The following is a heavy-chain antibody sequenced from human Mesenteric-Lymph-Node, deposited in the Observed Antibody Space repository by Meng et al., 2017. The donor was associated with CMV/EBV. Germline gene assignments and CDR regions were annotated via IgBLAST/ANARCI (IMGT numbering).Heavy chain of an antibody. J-gene: IGHJ5*02. Sequence: SGGTFNSYVLRWVRQVPRQAPEWLGRIIPILGITNYAHKFQGCVTITADNTTTTAYMELISLRSEETAVYYWAREAGGSGYSSWFDPWGQGTLVTVSS. V-gene: IGHV1-69*04. CDR1: GGTFNSYV. CDR2: IIPILGIT. CDR3: AREAGGSGYSSWFDP. D-gene: IGHD3-22*01.